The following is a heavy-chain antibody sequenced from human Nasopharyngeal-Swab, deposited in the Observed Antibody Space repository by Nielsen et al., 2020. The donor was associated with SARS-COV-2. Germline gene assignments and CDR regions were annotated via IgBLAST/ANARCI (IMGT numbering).Heavy chain of an antibody. CDR1: GGSFSGYY. V-gene: IGHV4-34*01. Sequence: SETLSLTCAVYGGSFSGYYWSWTRQPPGKGLEWIGEINHSGSTNYNPSLKSRVTISVDTSKNQFSLKLSSVTAADTAVYYCSAAGGNYWGQGTLVTVSS. D-gene: IGHD6-13*01. CDR3: SAAGGNY. J-gene: IGHJ4*02. CDR2: INHSGST.